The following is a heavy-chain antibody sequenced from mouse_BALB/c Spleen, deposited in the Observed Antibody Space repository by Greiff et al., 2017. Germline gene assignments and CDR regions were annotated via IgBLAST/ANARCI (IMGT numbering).Heavy chain of an antibody. CDR2: IRNKANGYTT. CDR1: GFTFTDYY. CDR3: ARAVVAKGFYFDY. D-gene: IGHD1-1*01. Sequence: EVQVVESGGGLVQPGGSLRLSCATSGFTFTDYYMSWVRQPPGKALEWLGFIRNKANGYTTEYSASVKGRFTISRDNSQSILYLQMNTLRAEDSATYYCARAVVAKGFYFDYWGQGTTLTVSS. V-gene: IGHV7-3*02. J-gene: IGHJ2*01.